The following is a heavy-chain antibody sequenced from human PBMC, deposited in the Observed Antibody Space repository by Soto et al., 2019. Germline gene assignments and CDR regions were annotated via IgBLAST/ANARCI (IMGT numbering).Heavy chain of an antibody. Sequence: EVQLVESGGDLVQRGGSLRLSCAASGFPFSSYWMHWVRHTPGKGLDWVARISGDGVTTYYADSVTCRFTVSRDNAKNTLSLQISGLRAEDTAVYYCAREYYGLLTGYYTDYWGQGNLVSVSS. CDR1: GFPFSSYW. D-gene: IGHD3-9*01. CDR3: AREYYGLLTGYYTDY. V-gene: IGHV3-74*01. CDR2: ISGDGVTT. J-gene: IGHJ4*02.